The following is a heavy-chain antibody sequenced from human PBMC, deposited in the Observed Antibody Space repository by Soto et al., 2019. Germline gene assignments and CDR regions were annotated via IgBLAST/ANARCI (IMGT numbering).Heavy chain of an antibody. Sequence: QVQLVQSGAEVKKPGSSVKVSCKTSGGPFNNHAINWVRQAPGQGLEWVGLVIPTLATADYAQKFQGRVTMTADADTNTAYMELSSLRSDDTGVYYCASDYGEIDAFDIWGQGTLVTVSS. V-gene: IGHV1-69*01. J-gene: IGHJ3*02. CDR3: ASDYGEIDAFDI. D-gene: IGHD4-17*01. CDR1: GGPFNNHA. CDR2: VIPTLATA.